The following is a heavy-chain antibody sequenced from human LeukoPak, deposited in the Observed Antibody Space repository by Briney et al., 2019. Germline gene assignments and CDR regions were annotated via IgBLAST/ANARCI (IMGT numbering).Heavy chain of an antibody. Sequence: SQTLSLTCTVSGGSISSGGYYWSWIRQPPGKGLEWIGYIYHSGSTYYNPSLKSRVTISVDRSKNQFSLKLSSVTAADTAVYYCARENRRAYYFDYWGQGTLVTVSS. CDR2: IYHSGST. V-gene: IGHV4-30-2*01. J-gene: IGHJ4*02. CDR3: ARENRRAYYFDY. CDR1: GGSISSGGYY.